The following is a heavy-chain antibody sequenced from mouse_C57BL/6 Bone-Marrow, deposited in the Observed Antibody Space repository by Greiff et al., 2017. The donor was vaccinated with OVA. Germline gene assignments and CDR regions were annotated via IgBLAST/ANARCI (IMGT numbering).Heavy chain of an antibody. CDR3: ARVGYGSSFWYLDV. CDR2: IYPRSGNT. Sequence: VQLQESGAELARPGASVKLSCKASGYTFTSYGISWVKQRTGQGLEWIGEIYPRSGNTHYNEKFKGKATLTADKSSSTAYMELRSLTSEDSAVYFCARVGYGSSFWYLDVWGTGTTVTVSS. D-gene: IGHD1-1*01. V-gene: IGHV1-81*01. J-gene: IGHJ1*03. CDR1: GYTFTSYG.